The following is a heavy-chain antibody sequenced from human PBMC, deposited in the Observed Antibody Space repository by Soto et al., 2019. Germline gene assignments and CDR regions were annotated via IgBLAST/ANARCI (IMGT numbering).Heavy chain of an antibody. J-gene: IGHJ6*02. CDR3: AGYQVPNYYYGMDL. V-gene: IGHV4-4*02. CDR1: GGSISSSNW. D-gene: IGHD2-2*01. CDR2: IYRSGST. Sequence: QLQESGPGLVQPSGTLSLTCAVSGGSISSSNWWSWVRQPPGKGLEWIREIYRSGSTNYNPSLESRVTISVDKSKNQFSLKLSSVTAADTAVYFCAGYQVPNYYYGMDLWGQGTTVTVSS.